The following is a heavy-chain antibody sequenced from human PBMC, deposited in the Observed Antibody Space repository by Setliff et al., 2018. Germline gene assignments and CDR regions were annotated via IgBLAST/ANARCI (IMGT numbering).Heavy chain of an antibody. J-gene: IGHJ4*02. D-gene: IGHD6-25*01. CDR1: AYSFTDYY. CDR2: INPNSGGT. Sequence: ASVKVSCKTSAYSFTDYYIQWVRQAPGQGLEWMGWINPNSGGTKYSPKFQGRVTMTRDTSTSTVYMELNSLTSDDTAVYYCARAGLAAAGRKGVFDHWGQGTLVTVS. V-gene: IGHV1-2*02. CDR3: ARAGLAAAGRKGVFDH.